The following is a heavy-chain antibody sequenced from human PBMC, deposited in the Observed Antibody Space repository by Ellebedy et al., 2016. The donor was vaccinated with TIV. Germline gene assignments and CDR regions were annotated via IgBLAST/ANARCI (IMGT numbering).Heavy chain of an antibody. CDR3: ARDQWLGRAYYFDS. Sequence: GESLKISCGTSGFTFSNYWMTWVRQAPGKGLEWVANIKQDGSEKYYADSVMGRFSISRDNTKNSLYLQMNSLTDEDTAVYYCARDQWLGRAYYFDSWGQGTLVTVSS. CDR1: GFTFSNYW. J-gene: IGHJ4*02. V-gene: IGHV3-7*01. CDR2: IKQDGSEK. D-gene: IGHD6-19*01.